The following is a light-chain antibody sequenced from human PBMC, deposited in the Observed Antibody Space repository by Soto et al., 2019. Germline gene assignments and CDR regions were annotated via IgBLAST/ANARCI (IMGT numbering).Light chain of an antibody. CDR1: QRVSDSY. V-gene: IGKV3-20*01. J-gene: IGKJ4*01. CDR3: QQYNSSPRT. CDR2: AAS. Sequence: EIVLTQSPVILSLSPGERATLSCRASQRVSDSYLAWYQQKLGQAPRLLIYAASTRAPGVPDRFNGSGSGTDFTLTISRLEPEDFAVYHCQQYNSSPRTFGGGTKVDIK.